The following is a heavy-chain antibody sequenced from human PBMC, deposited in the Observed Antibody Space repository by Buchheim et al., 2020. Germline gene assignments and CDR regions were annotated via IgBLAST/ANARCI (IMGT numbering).Heavy chain of an antibody. J-gene: IGHJ5*02. V-gene: IGHV3-48*03. CDR1: GFTFSSYE. CDR2: ISSSGSTI. Sequence: EVQLVESGGGLVQPGGSLRLSCAASGFTFSSYEMNWVRQAPGKGLEWVSYISSSGSTIYYADSVKGRLTISRDNAKNSLYMQMNSLRAEDTAVYYCAREQVAVAGTGYWFDPWGQGTL. D-gene: IGHD6-19*01. CDR3: AREQVAVAGTGYWFDP.